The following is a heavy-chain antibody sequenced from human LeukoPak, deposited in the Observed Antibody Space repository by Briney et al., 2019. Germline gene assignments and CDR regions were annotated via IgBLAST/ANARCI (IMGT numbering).Heavy chain of an antibody. Sequence: ASVKVSCKASGGTFSSYAISWVRQAPGQGLEWMGGIIPIFGTANYAQKFQGRVTITADKSTSTAYMELSSLRSEDMAVYYCARARYETRIWPKSRYDYYHYMNVWGKGTTVTVSS. CDR3: ARARYETRIWPKSRYDYYHYMNV. J-gene: IGHJ6*03. CDR1: GGTFSSYA. V-gene: IGHV1-69*06. CDR2: IIPIFGTA. D-gene: IGHD3-3*01.